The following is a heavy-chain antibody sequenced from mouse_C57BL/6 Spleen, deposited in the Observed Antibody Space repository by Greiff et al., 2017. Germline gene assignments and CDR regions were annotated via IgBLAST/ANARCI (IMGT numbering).Heavy chain of an antibody. J-gene: IGHJ4*01. CDR3: ARGEAAMDY. V-gene: IGHV3-1*01. CDR1: GYSITSGYD. Sequence: VQLKESGPGMVKPSQSLSLSCTVTGYSITSGYDWHWIRHFPGNKLEWMGYISYSGSTNYNPSLKSRISITHDTSKNHFFLKLNAVTTEDTATYYCARGEAAMDYWGQGTSVTVSS. CDR2: ISYSGST.